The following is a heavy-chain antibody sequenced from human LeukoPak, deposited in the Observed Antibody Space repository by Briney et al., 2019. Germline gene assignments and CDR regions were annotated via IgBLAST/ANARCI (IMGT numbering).Heavy chain of an antibody. CDR2: ISADNDNT. D-gene: IGHD3-16*01. Sequence: ASVKVSCKASGYTFRTYGIAWVRQAPGQGLEWMGWISADNDNTNYAEKFQGRVTMTTDTSTSTAYMELRSLRSDDAAVYYCARASGIYDYVWGSYIFDYWGQGTLVTVSS. CDR3: ARASGIYDYVWGSYIFDY. J-gene: IGHJ4*02. V-gene: IGHV1-18*01. CDR1: GYTFRTYG.